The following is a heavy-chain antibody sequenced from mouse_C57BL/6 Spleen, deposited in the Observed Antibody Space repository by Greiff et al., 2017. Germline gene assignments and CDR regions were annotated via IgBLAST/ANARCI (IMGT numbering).Heavy chain of an antibody. J-gene: IGHJ1*03. V-gene: IGHV10-1*01. D-gene: IGHD1-1*01. CDR3: VRQSYYGSSFYWYFDV. CDR1: GFSFNTYA. Sequence: EVQLVESGGGLVQPKGSLKLSCAASGFSFNTYAMNWVRQAPGKGLEWVARIRSKSNNYATYYADSVKDRFTISSDDSESMLYLQMNNLKTEDTAMYYCVRQSYYGSSFYWYFDVWGTGTTVTVSS. CDR2: IRSKSNNYAT.